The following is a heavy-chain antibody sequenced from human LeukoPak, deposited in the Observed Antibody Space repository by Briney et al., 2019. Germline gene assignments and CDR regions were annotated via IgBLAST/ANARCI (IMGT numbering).Heavy chain of an antibody. CDR2: INTDGSST. CDR1: GFTLSSYW. J-gene: IGHJ3*02. Sequence: PGGSLRLSCSASGFTLSSYWMHWVRQAPGKGLVWVSRINTDGSSTNYADSVKGRFTVSRDNAKNTLYLQMNSLRAEDTAVYYCARVIGWDEPFDIWGQGTMVTVS. D-gene: IGHD1-26*01. CDR3: ARVIGWDEPFDI. V-gene: IGHV3-74*01.